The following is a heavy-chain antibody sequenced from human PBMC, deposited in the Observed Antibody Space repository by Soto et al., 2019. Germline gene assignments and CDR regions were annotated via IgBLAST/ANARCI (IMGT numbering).Heavy chain of an antibody. D-gene: IGHD3-9*01. CDR2: ISAYNGNT. CDR3: ARDSVLRYFDWLLLLDY. J-gene: IGHJ4*02. Sequence: ASVKVSCKASGYTFTSYGIIWMRQAPGQGLEWMGWISAYNGNTNYAQKLQGRVTMTTDTSTSTAYMELRSLRSDDTAVYYCARDSVLRYFDWLLLLDYWGQGTLVTVSS. V-gene: IGHV1-18*01. CDR1: GYTFTSYG.